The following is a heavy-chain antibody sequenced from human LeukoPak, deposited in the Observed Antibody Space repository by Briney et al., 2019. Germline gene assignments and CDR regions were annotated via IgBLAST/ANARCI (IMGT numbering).Heavy chain of an antibody. V-gene: IGHV3-33*01. D-gene: IGHD3-22*01. CDR3: ARGKYYYDSSGYYYGDLLYYFDY. J-gene: IGHJ4*02. CDR2: IWYDGSNK. CDR1: GFTFSSYG. Sequence: SGGSLRLSCAASGFTFSSYGMHWVRQAPGKGLEWVAVIWYDGSNKYYADSVKGRFTISRDNSKNTLYVQMNSLRAEDTAVYYCARGKYYYDSSGYYYGDLLYYFDYWGQGTLVIVSS.